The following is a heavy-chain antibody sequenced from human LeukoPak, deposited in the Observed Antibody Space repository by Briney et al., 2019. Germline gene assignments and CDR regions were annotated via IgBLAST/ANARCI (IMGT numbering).Heavy chain of an antibody. Sequence: GGSQSLSCSASGFTFSNYDMHWVRQAPGKGLEWVAVISYDGSIKKYADSVRGRFTISRDNSKKTLYLQMNSLRAEDTAVYYCAKDLRTTFDYWGRGTLVTVSS. CDR2: ISYDGSIK. J-gene: IGHJ4*02. V-gene: IGHV3-30*18. D-gene: IGHD4-11*01. CDR3: AKDLRTTFDY. CDR1: GFTFSNYD.